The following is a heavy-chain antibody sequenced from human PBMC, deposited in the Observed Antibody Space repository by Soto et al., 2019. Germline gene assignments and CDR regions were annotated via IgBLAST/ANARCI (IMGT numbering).Heavy chain of an antibody. J-gene: IGHJ4*02. V-gene: IGHV4-4*02. Sequence: QVQLQESGPGLVKPSGTLSLTCAVSGGSFTSNNWWTWVRQPPGQGLEWIGEIYRTGSTNYNPSLKSRVNISLDKSETQFPLKVTSLTAAARAVYYCASRDPGTSVDYWGQGTLVTVSS. CDR1: GGSFTSNNW. D-gene: IGHD1-7*01. CDR3: ASRDPGTSVDY. CDR2: IYRTGST.